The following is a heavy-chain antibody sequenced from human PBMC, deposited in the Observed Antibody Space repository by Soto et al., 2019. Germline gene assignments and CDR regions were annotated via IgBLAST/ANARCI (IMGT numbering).Heavy chain of an antibody. J-gene: IGHJ6*02. CDR1: VYTLTRYG. CDR3: AREHRYSSGWYGDYYYGMDV. V-gene: IGHV1-18*04. CDR2: ISAYNGNT. D-gene: IGHD6-19*01. Sequence: SVKVSCNSSVYTLTRYGISLVRQAPGQGLEWMGWISAYNGNTNYAQKLQGRVTMTTDTSTSTAYMELRSLRSDDTAVYYCAREHRYSSGWYGDYYYGMDVWGQGTTVTVSS.